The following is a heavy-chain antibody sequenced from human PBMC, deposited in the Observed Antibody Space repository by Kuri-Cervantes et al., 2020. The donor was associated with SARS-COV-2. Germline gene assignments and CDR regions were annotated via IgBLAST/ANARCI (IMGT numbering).Heavy chain of an antibody. J-gene: IGHJ4*02. CDR1: GGSISSGGNY. D-gene: IGHD3-22*01. Sequence: SETLSLTCTVSGGSISSGGNYWNWIRQPPGKGLERIGHIYHSGSTEYNPFLKSRVTISVDTSKNQFSLKLSSVTAADTAVYYCASAQGPYYYDSSGYYRFDYWGQGTLVTVSS. CDR2: IYHSGST. CDR3: ASAQGPYYYDSSGYYRFDY. V-gene: IGHV4-30-2*03.